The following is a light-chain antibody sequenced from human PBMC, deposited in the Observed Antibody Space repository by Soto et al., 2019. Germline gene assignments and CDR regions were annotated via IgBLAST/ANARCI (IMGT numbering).Light chain of an antibody. CDR3: QLSQQRSSWPPIA. V-gene: IGKV3D-20*02. Sequence: EIVLAQSPGTLSLSPGGSATLSCRASQSVNSNYLAWYQQKPGQAPRLLIYGASTRAPVIPDRFSGSGSGTDFTLTISRLEPEDFAVYYCQLSQQRSSWPPIAFGQGTRLDLK. CDR2: GAS. CDR1: QSVNSNY. J-gene: IGKJ5*01.